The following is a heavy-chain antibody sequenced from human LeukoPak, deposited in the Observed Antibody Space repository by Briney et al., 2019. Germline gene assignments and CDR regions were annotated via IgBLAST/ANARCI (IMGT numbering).Heavy chain of an antibody. CDR1: GFSFSTYG. Sequence: GGSLRLSCAASGFSFSTYGMHWVRQAPGKGLDWVAFIRYDGVNKEYVDSVEGRFTVSRDNSKNTVYLQMNSLIAEDTAVYYCAVWLEGVCYWGQGTLVTVSS. D-gene: IGHD3-9*01. V-gene: IGHV3-30*02. CDR2: IRYDGVNK. J-gene: IGHJ4*02. CDR3: AVWLEGVCY.